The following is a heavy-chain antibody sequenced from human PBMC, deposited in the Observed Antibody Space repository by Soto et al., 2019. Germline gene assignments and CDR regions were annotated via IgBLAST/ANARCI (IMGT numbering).Heavy chain of an antibody. J-gene: IGHJ6*02. D-gene: IGHD3-9*01. Sequence: ELQLVESGGGLVQPGGSLRISCAASGLTVSTNYMSWVRQAPGKGLEWVSIIYYGGTTYYADSVKGRFTISRDDSKNTLYLQMHSLRAEDTAVYYCARDYDTSRGDWAYYGIDVWGQGTKVTVSS. CDR2: IYYGGTT. CDR1: GLTVSTNY. V-gene: IGHV3-66*01. CDR3: ARDYDTSRGDWAYYGIDV.